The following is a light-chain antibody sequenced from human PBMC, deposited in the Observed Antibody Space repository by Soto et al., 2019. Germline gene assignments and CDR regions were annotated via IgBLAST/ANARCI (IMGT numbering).Light chain of an antibody. J-gene: IGLJ1*01. V-gene: IGLV2-18*02. Sequence: QSALTQPPSVSGSPGQSVTISCTGTSSDVGSYNRVSWYHQPPGTAPKLMIYEVSNRPSGVPDRYSGSKSGNTASLTSSRLQAEYEADSQCSSYTTSSNSFFGTGTK. CDR3: SSYTTSSNSF. CDR1: SSDVGSYNR. CDR2: EVS.